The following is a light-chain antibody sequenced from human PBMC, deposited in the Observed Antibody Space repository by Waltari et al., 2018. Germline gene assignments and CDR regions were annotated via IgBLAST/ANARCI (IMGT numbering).Light chain of an antibody. CDR1: QSIGTY. CDR2: AAS. J-gene: IGKJ1*01. V-gene: IGKV1-39*01. Sequence: DIQMTQSPSSLSASVGDRVTITCRASQSIGTYLNWYQHKPGRAPELLIYAASTLKGGVPSRFSGSGSETHFTLAISSLQREEFATYYCQQSYTTPRTFGQGTKVEIK. CDR3: QQSYTTPRT.